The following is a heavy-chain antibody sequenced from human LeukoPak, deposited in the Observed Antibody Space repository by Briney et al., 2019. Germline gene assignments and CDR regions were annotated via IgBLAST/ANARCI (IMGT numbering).Heavy chain of an antibody. CDR2: IKSKTDGGTT. V-gene: IGHV3-15*01. D-gene: IGHD3-9*01. Sequence: PGGSLRLSCAASGFTFSNAWMSWVRQAPGKGLEWVGRIKSKTDGGTTDYAAPVKGRFTISRDDSKNTLYLQMNSLKTEDTAVYYCTTLLGLGVILTGYYSRYYGMDVWGKGTTVTVSS. J-gene: IGHJ6*04. CDR3: TTLLGLGVILTGYYSRYYGMDV. CDR1: GFTFSNAW.